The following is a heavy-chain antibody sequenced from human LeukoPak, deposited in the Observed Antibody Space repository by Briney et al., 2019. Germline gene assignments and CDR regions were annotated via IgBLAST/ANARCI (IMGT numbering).Heavy chain of an antibody. V-gene: IGHV3-23*01. D-gene: IGHD1-1*01. Sequence: GGSLRLSCAASGFTFSSYAMSWVRQAPGKGLEWVSGVSASGATTYYADSVKGRFTISRDNSKDTPFLQMNSLRAEDAALYYCAKLPPTTSGGRFDNWGQGTLVTVSS. CDR2: VSASGATT. CDR1: GFTFSSYA. CDR3: AKLPPTTSGGRFDN. J-gene: IGHJ4*02.